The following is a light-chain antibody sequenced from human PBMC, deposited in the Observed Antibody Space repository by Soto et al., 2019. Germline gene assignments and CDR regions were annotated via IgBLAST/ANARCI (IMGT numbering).Light chain of an antibody. V-gene: IGKV3-20*01. CDR2: DVS. CDR3: QQYENSVMYT. Sequence: EIVLTQSPGTLSLSPGERATLSCRASQSVRSSFFAWYQQKPGQAPRLLIYDVSVRATGIPDRFSGSGSGTDFTLTINRLAPEDFAVYYCQQYENSVMYTFGQGTKLEIK. CDR1: QSVRSSF. J-gene: IGKJ2*01.